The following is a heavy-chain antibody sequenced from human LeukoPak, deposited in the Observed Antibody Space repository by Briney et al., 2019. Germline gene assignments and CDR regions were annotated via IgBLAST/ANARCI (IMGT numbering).Heavy chain of an antibody. CDR2: ISAYNGNT. CDR3: ASYKVYGDYSTFDY. V-gene: IGHV1-18*01. J-gene: IGHJ4*02. D-gene: IGHD4-17*01. Sequence: ASVKVSCKASGYTFTSYGISWVRQAPGQGLEWMGWISAYNGNTNYAQKLQGRVTMTTDTSTSTAYMELRSLRFDDTAVYYCASYKVYGDYSTFDYWGQGTLVTVSS. CDR1: GYTFTSYG.